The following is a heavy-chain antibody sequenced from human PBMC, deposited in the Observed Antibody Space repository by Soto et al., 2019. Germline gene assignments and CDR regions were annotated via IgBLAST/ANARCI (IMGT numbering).Heavy chain of an antibody. V-gene: IGHV1-18*01. CDR3: ARDFTVGPPDRVDS. J-gene: IGHJ4*02. D-gene: IGHD4-17*01. CDR2: ISAYNGNT. CDR1: GYTFTSYA. Sequence: ASVKVSCKASGYTFTSYAISWVRQAPGQGLEWMGWISAYNGNTNYAQNLRGRVTMTTDASTSTAYMELRSLRYDDTAMYYCARDFTVGPPDRVDSWGQGTLVTVSS.